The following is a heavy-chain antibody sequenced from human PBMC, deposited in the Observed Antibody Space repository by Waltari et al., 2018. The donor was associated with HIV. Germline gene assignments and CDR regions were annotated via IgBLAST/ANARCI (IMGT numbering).Heavy chain of an antibody. CDR1: GGSFSGYY. Sequence: QVQLQQWGAGLLKPSETLSLTCAVYGGSFSGYYWSWIRQPPGKGLEWIGEINHSGSTNYNPSLKSRVTISVDTSKNQFSLKLSSVTAADTAVYYCARGRGKYYYDSSGYVDYWGQGTLVTVSS. CDR3: ARGRGKYYYDSSGYVDY. V-gene: IGHV4-34*01. J-gene: IGHJ4*02. CDR2: INHSGST. D-gene: IGHD3-22*01.